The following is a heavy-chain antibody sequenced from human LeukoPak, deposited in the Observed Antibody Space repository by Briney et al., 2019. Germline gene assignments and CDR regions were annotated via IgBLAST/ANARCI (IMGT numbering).Heavy chain of an antibody. CDR1: GFTVSSNY. CDR3: AIGVVITTAFDN. J-gene: IGHJ4*02. D-gene: IGHD3-22*01. Sequence: GGSLRLSCAASGFTVSSNYMTWVRQAPGKGLEWVSGINSDGSSATYADSVKGRFTISRDNAKNTLYLEMNSLRAEDMAVYYCAIGVVITTAFDNWGQGTLVTVSS. CDR2: INSDGSSA. V-gene: IGHV3-74*01.